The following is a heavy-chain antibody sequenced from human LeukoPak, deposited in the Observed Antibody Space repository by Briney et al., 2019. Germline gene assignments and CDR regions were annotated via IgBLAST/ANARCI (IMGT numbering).Heavy chain of an antibody. CDR2: FGTGGDT. D-gene: IGHD6-19*01. V-gene: IGHV3-13*04. Sequence: GGSLRLSCVASGFTFSSYDMHWVRQAAGRGLEWVSAFGTGGDTYYPGSVKGRFTISREAAKNSLYLQMNSLRAGDTAVYYCARGGWSHNNRYFDLWGRGTLVTVSS. J-gene: IGHJ2*01. CDR3: ARGGWSHNNRYFDL. CDR1: GFTFSSYD.